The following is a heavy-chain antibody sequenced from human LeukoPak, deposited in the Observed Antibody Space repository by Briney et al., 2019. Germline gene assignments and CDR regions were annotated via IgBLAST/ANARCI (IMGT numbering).Heavy chain of an antibody. Sequence: GGSLRLSCAASGFTFDDYAMHWVRQAPGKGLEWVSGISWNSGSIVYADSVKGRFTISRNNAKNSLYLQMNSLRAEDTALYYCAKDIGSSVSSVSHGMDVWGQGTTVTVSS. J-gene: IGHJ6*02. CDR3: AKDIGSSVSSVSHGMDV. CDR1: GFTFDDYA. V-gene: IGHV3-9*01. D-gene: IGHD6-19*01. CDR2: ISWNSGSI.